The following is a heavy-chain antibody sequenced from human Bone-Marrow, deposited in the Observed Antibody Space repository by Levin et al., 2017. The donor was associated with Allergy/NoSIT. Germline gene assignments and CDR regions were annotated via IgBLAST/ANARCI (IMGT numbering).Heavy chain of an antibody. D-gene: IGHD1-20*01. CDR1: GFSLSISGVA. Sequence: ESGPTLVKPTQTLTLTCTFSGFSLSISGVAVGWIRQPPGKALEWLALIYWDDDERYSPPLKSRLTITKDTSKNQVVLTMTNMDPVDTGTYYCAHRLKNIWNDWGFDYWGPGTLVTVSS. V-gene: IGHV2-5*02. J-gene: IGHJ4*02. CDR3: AHRLKNIWNDWGFDY. CDR2: IYWDDDE.